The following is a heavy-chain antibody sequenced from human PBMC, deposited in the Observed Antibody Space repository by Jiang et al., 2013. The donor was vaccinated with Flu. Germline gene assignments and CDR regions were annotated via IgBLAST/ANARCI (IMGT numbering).Heavy chain of an antibody. CDR3: ARDNGGIAADDTVGNMDV. CDR2: IWYDGSNK. V-gene: IGHV3-33*01. J-gene: IGHJ6*02. CDR1: GFSFSSYG. Sequence: VQLVESGGGVVQPGRSLRLSCAASGFSFSSYGMHWVRQAPGMPLEWVAVIWYDGSNKYYTDSVKGRFTFSRDNSKNTLYLQMNNLRAEDTAVYYCARDNGGIAADDTVGNMDVWGQGTTVTVSS. D-gene: IGHD6-13*01.